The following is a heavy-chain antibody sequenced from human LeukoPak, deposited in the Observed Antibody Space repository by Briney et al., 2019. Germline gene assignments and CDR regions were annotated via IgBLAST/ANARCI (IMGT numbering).Heavy chain of an antibody. CDR3: AKSHYYGSESIDY. V-gene: IGHV3-23*01. CDR2: VSARGYSS. Sequence: GGSLRLSFAASGFTLSRYAMSWVRQAPGKGLAWMSPVSARGYSSSYADSVKGRFTISRDNSKNALYLQVNSLRADDAALYYCAKSHYYGSESIDYWGQGTLVTVSS. D-gene: IGHD3-10*01. J-gene: IGHJ4*02. CDR1: GFTLSRYA.